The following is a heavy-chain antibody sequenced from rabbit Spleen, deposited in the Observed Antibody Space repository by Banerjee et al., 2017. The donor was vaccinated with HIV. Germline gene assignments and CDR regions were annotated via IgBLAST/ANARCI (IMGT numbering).Heavy chain of an antibody. CDR3: ARDTSSSFSSYGMDL. CDR2: INTYTVKS. D-gene: IGHD1-1*01. J-gene: IGHJ6*01. Sequence: QSLEESGGDLVKPGASLTLTCKASGFSFSSGYYMCWVRQAPGKGLEWIACINTYTVKSVYASWATGRFTFSRTSSTTVTLQMTSLTAADTAAYFCARDTSSSFSSYGMDLWGPGTLVTVS. V-gene: IGHV1S40*01. CDR1: GFSFSSGYY.